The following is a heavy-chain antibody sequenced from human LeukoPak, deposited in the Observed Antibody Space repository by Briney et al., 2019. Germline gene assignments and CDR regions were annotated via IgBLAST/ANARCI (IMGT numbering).Heavy chain of an antibody. V-gene: IGHV3-23*01. Sequence: GGSLRLSCAASGFTFSSYAMSWVRQAPGKGLEWVSAISGSGGSTYYSDSVKGRFTISRDNSKNTLYLQMNSLRAEDTAVYYCAKGLYGGNSGDAFDIWGQGTMVTVSS. D-gene: IGHD4-23*01. J-gene: IGHJ3*02. CDR2: ISGSGGST. CDR3: AKGLYGGNSGDAFDI. CDR1: GFTFSSYA.